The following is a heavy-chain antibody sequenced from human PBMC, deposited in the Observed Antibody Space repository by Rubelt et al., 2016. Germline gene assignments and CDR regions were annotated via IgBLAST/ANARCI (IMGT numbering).Heavy chain of an antibody. CDR2: ITDSGHIT. CDR3: AQEMTPTSRSLY. D-gene: IGHD2-2*01. Sequence: AASGFTFSNYAMTWVRQAPGRGLEWLSAITDSGHITYYADSVKGRFTISRDNSKNTLYLQVNSRRSEDTALYYVAQEMTPTSRSLYWGQGALVTVSS. CDR1: GFTFSNYA. V-gene: IGHV3-23*01. J-gene: IGHJ4*02.